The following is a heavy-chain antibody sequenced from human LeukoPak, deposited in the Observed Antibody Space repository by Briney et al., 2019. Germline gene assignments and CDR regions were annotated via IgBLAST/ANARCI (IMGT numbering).Heavy chain of an antibody. CDR1: GGSISSSVHY. J-gene: IGHJ5*02. Sequence: SETLSLTCSVSGGSISSSVHYWAWIRQPPGKGLEWIAFIYYRGSTYYNPSLKSRGTISQETSKNQISLELTSVTAADTAVYYCARDRLSSGSIPTPLGWLDPWGQGTLVTVSS. CDR2: IYYRGST. CDR3: ARDRLSSGSIPTPLGWLDP. V-gene: IGHV4-39*07. D-gene: IGHD6-19*01.